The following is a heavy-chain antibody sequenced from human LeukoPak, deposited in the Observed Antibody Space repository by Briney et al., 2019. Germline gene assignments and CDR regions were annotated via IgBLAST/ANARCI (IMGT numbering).Heavy chain of an antibody. CDR3: AKEPYSGSQLLDY. J-gene: IGHJ4*02. V-gene: IGHV3-21*04. CDR1: GLTFSSYS. Sequence: GGSLRLSCAASGLTFSSYSMNWVRQAPGKGLEWVASISSSSSYIYYADSVKGRFTISRDNAKNSLYLQMNSLRAEDTAVYYCAKEPYSGSQLLDYWGQGTLVTVSS. CDR2: ISSSSSYI. D-gene: IGHD1-26*01.